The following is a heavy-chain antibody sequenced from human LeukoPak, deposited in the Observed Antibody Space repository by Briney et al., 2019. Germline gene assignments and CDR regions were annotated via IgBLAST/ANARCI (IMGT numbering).Heavy chain of an antibody. D-gene: IGHD3-9*01. Sequence: GGSLRLSCAASGFTFSSYGMHWVRQAPGKGLEWVAVIWYDGSNKYYADSVKGRFTISRDNSKNTLYLQMNSLRAEDTAVYYCARVGNILTGYYISRRRTYYFDYWGQGTLVTVSS. J-gene: IGHJ4*02. V-gene: IGHV3-33*01. CDR2: IWYDGSNK. CDR3: ARVGNILTGYYISRRRTYYFDY. CDR1: GFTFSSYG.